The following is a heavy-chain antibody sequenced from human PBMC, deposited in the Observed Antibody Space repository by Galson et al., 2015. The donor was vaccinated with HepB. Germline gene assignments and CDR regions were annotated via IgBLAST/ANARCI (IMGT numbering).Heavy chain of an antibody. J-gene: IGHJ5*02. D-gene: IGHD5-18*01. CDR2: IKQDGSEK. V-gene: IGHV3-7*03. CDR3: ARRGYSYGLVSWFDP. Sequence: SLRLSCAPSGFTFSSYWMSWVRQAPGKGLEWVANIKQDGSEKYYVDSVKGRFTISRDNAKNSLYLQMNSLRAEDTAVYYCARRGYSYGLVSWFDPWGQGTLVTVSS. CDR1: GFTFSSYW.